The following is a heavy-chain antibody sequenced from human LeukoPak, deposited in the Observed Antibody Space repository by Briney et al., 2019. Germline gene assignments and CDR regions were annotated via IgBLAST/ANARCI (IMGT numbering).Heavy chain of an antibody. CDR3: ARQLGERTFNWNDFDY. CDR1: GYSFTTYW. Sequence: GESLKISCKGFGYSFTTYWIGWVRQMPGKGLEWMGIICPGDSDIRYSPSFQGQVTISADKSISTAYLQWSSLKASDTATYFCARQLGERTFNWNDFDYWGQGTLVSVSS. V-gene: IGHV5-51*01. CDR2: ICPGDSDI. J-gene: IGHJ4*02. D-gene: IGHD1-20*01.